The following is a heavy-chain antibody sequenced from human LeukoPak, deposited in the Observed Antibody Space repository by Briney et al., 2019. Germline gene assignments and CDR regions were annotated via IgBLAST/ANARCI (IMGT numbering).Heavy chain of an antibody. Sequence: GGSLRLSCAASGLTFSSYAMSWVRQAPGKGLEWVSAISGSGGSTYYADSVKGRFTISRDNSKNTLYLQMNSLRAEDTAVYYCAKDMGVYDYVWGNFDYWGQGTLVTVSS. CDR3: AKDMGVYDYVWGNFDY. D-gene: IGHD3-16*01. V-gene: IGHV3-23*01. CDR1: GLTFSSYA. J-gene: IGHJ4*02. CDR2: ISGSGGST.